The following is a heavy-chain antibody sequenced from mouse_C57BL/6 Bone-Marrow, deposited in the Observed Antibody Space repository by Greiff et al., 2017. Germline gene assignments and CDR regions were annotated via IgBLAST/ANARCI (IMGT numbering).Heavy chain of an antibody. Sequence: VQLQQSGPELVKPGASVKISCKASGYTFTDYYINWVKQRPGQGLEWIGWIFPGSGSTYYNEKFKGKATLTVDKSSSTAYMLLSSLTSEDSAVYFCARPDYGSRNAMDYWGQGTSVTVSS. V-gene: IGHV1-75*01. CDR1: GYTFTDYY. D-gene: IGHD1-1*01. J-gene: IGHJ4*01. CDR2: IFPGSGST. CDR3: ARPDYGSRNAMDY.